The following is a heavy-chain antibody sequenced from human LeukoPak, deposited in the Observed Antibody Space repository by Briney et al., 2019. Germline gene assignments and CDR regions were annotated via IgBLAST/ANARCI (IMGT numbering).Heavy chain of an antibody. CDR2: INPNSGGT. V-gene: IGHV1-2*02. Sequence: ASVKVSCKASGYTFTGYYMHWVRQAPGQGLEWMGWINPNSGGTNYAQKFQGRVTMTRDTSISTAYMELSRLRSDDTAVYYCARLEPDIAVADWFDPWGQGTLVTVSS. CDR3: ARLEPDIAVADWFDP. D-gene: IGHD6-19*01. J-gene: IGHJ5*02. CDR1: GYTFTGYY.